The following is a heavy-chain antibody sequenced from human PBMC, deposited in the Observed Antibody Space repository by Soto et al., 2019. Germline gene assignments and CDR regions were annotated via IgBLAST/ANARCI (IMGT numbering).Heavy chain of an antibody. CDR2: IYCSGST. Sequence: SETLSLTCTVSGGPLSSGGDYWSWIRQHPGKGLEWIGYIYCSGSTYYNPSLKSRVTISVDTSKNQFSLKVSSVTAADTDVYYCARRYGSCFDFWGQGTLVTVSS. CDR3: ARRYGSCFDF. CDR1: GGPLSSGGDY. V-gene: IGHV4-31*03. J-gene: IGHJ4*02. D-gene: IGHD5-18*01.